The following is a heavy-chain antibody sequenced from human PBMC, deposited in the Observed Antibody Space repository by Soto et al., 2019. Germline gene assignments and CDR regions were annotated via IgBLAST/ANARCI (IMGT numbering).Heavy chain of an antibody. J-gene: IGHJ6*03. CDR3: ARGPSHCSGGSCYSVEYYYYYMDV. V-gene: IGHV1-2*04. Sequence: QVQLVQSGAEVKKPEASVKVSCKASGYTFTGYYMHWVRQAPGQGLEWMGWINPNSGGTNYAQKFQGWVTMTRDTSISTAYMELSRLRSDDTAVYYCARGPSHCSGGSCYSVEYYYYYMDVRGKGTTVTVSS. D-gene: IGHD2-15*01. CDR1: GYTFTGYY. CDR2: INPNSGGT.